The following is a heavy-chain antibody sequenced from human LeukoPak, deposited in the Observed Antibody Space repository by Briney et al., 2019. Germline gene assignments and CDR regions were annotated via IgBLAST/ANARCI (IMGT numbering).Heavy chain of an antibody. J-gene: IGHJ5*02. CDR2: ISRSGSTI. D-gene: IGHD3-22*01. CDR1: GFTFSSYE. CDR3: ARSYSDSSGYYNWFDP. V-gene: IGHV3-48*03. Sequence: TGGSLRLSCAASGFTFSSYEMNWVRQAPGKGLEWGSYISRSGSTIYYADAVKGRFTISRDNAKNSLYLQMTSLRAEDTAVYYCARSYSDSSGYYNWFDPWGQGTLVTVSS.